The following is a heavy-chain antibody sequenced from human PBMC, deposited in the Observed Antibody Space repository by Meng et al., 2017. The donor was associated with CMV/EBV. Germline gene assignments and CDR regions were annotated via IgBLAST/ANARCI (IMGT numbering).Heavy chain of an antibody. CDR2: ISSSGSTI. J-gene: IGHJ6*02. D-gene: IGHD3-16*01. Sequence: GESLKISCAASGFTFSSYEMNWVRQAPGKGLEWVSYISSSGSTIYYADSVKGRFTISRDNAKNSLYLQMNSLRAEDTAVYYCARFGGVEWLYYYYHYYGMDVWGQGTTVTVSS. CDR1: GFTFSSYE. V-gene: IGHV3-48*03. CDR3: ARFGGVEWLYYYYHYYGMDV.